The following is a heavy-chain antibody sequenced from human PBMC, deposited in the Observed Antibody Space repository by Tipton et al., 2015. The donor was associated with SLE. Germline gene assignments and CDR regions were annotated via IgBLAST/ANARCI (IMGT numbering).Heavy chain of an antibody. CDR1: GGSFSGFY. V-gene: IGHV4-34*01. D-gene: IGHD3-22*01. Sequence: TLSLTCAVYGGSFSGFYWSWIRQPPGKGLEWIGEFNHGGGTTYNPSLKSRVTISIDTSKNQFSLNLSSVTAADTAVYYCARDEYRYDGTGYHLLGHFDFWGQGTLVTVSS. J-gene: IGHJ4*02. CDR3: ARDEYRYDGTGYHLLGHFDF. CDR2: FNHGGGT.